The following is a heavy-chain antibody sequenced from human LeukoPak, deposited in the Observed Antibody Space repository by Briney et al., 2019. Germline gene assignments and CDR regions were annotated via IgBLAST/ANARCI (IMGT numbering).Heavy chain of an antibody. V-gene: IGHV3-48*04. J-gene: IGHJ6*02. Sequence: GGSLRLSCAASGFTFSSYSVNWVRQAPGKGLEWVSYISSSGSTIYYADSVKGRFTISRDNAKNSLYLQMNSLRAEDTAVYYCARDRPDFWSGAYYYYGMDVWGQGTTVTVSS. D-gene: IGHD3-3*01. CDR3: ARDRPDFWSGAYYYYGMDV. CDR1: GFTFSSYS. CDR2: ISSSGSTI.